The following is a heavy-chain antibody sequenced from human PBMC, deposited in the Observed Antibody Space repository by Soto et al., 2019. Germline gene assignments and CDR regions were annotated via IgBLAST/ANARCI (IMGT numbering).Heavy chain of an antibody. Sequence: SETLSLTCSVSGGSISSYYWSWIRQPPGKGLEWIGYIYYSGSTNYNPSLKSRVTISVDTSKNQFSLKLSSVTAADTAVYYCAREGSVSSYYDFWSGPSGFDYWGQGTLVTVSS. CDR2: IYYSGST. CDR3: AREGSVSSYYDFWSGPSGFDY. J-gene: IGHJ4*02. V-gene: IGHV4-59*01. D-gene: IGHD3-3*01. CDR1: GGSISSYY.